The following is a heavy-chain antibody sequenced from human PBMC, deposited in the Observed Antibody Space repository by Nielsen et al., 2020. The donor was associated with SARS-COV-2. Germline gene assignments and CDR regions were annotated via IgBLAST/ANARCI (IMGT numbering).Heavy chain of an antibody. Sequence: LSLTCAASGFTVISNYMSWVRQAPVKGLEGVSVIYSGGSTYFADSVKGRFTISRDNSKNTLYLQMNSLRAEDTAVYYCAREVMGRSYWGQGTLVTVSS. V-gene: IGHV3-53*01. D-gene: IGHD3-10*01. CDR3: AREVMGRSY. CDR1: GFTVISNY. J-gene: IGHJ4*02. CDR2: IYSGGST.